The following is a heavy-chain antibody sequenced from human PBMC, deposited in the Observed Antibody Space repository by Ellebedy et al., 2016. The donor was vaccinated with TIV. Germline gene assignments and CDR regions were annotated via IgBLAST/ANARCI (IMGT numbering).Heavy chain of an antibody. Sequence: GGSLRPSXEGSGYSFTNYWIAWVRQMPGKGLEWMGIIYPGDSDTRYGPSFQGQVTISADKSISTAYLQWSGLKASDTAIYYCARRGTMFRRNYYGMDVWGQGTTVIVSS. CDR1: GYSFTNYW. CDR3: ARRGTMFRRNYYGMDV. CDR2: IYPGDSDT. D-gene: IGHD3-10*02. J-gene: IGHJ6*02. V-gene: IGHV5-51*01.